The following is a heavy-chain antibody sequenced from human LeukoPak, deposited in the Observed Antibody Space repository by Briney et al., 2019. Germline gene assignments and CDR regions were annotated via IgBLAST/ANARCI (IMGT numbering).Heavy chain of an antibody. CDR1: GFTFSSYG. J-gene: IGHJ4*02. D-gene: IGHD2-15*01. CDR2: IRYDGSNK. CDR3: AKWGCSGGSCYPFDY. V-gene: IGHV3-30*02. Sequence: GGSLRLSCAASGFTFSSYGMHWVRQAPGKGLEWVAFIRYDGSNKYYADSVKGRFTISRDNSKNTLYLQMNSLRAEDTAVYYCAKWGCSGGSCYPFDYWGQGTLVTVSS.